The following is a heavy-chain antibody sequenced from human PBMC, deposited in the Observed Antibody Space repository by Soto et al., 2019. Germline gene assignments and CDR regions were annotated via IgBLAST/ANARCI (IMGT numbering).Heavy chain of an antibody. J-gene: IGHJ6*02. V-gene: IGHV1-8*01. CDR2: MNPNSGNT. CDR1: GYTFTSYD. Sequence: ASVKVSCKASGYTFTSYDINWVRQATGQGLEWMGWMNPNSGNTGYAQKFQGGVTMTRNTSISTAYMELSSLRSEDTAVYYCERLRAAAYYYYGMDVWGQGTTVTVSS. D-gene: IGHD6-13*01. CDR3: ERLRAAAYYYYGMDV.